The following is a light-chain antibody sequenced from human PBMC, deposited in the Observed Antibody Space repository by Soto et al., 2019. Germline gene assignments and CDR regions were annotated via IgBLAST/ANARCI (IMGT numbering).Light chain of an antibody. CDR3: AAWDDDLHVWL. CDR1: DSNIGSTA. V-gene: IGLV1-44*01. J-gene: IGLJ2*01. Sequence: QSVLTQPPSVSATPGQGVTLSCSGGDSNIGSTAVNWYQQVPGTAPKLLIYSSNQRPSGVPDRISGSKSGTSASLAISGLQFEDEADYYCAAWDDDLHVWLFDGGTKLTVL. CDR2: SSN.